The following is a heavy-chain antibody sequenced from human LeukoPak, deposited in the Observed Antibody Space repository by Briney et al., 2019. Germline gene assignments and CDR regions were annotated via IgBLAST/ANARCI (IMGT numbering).Heavy chain of an antibody. CDR3: ARGVKGPGYCSSTSCLEGFDY. D-gene: IGHD2-2*01. Sequence: TETLSLTCAVYGGSFSGYYWSWIRQPPGKGVEWVGAINHSGSTNYNPSLKSRVTISVDTSKNQFSLKLSSVTAADTAVYYCARGVKGPGYCSSTSCLEGFDYWGQGTLVTVSS. CDR2: INHSGST. V-gene: IGHV4-34*01. J-gene: IGHJ4*02. CDR1: GGSFSGYY.